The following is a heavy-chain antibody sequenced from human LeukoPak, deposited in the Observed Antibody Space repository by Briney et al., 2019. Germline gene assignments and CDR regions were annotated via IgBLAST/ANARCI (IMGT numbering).Heavy chain of an antibody. CDR2: IYYSGIT. CDR1: GGSFSSSSYY. CDR3: ARGPIAVAAFDY. Sequence: SETLSLTCTVSGGSFSSSSYYWGWIRQPPGKGLEWIGSIYYSGITYYNPSLKSRVTISVDTSKNQFSLKLSSVTAADTAVYYCARGPIAVAAFDYWGQGTLVTVSS. V-gene: IGHV4-39*01. D-gene: IGHD6-19*01. J-gene: IGHJ4*02.